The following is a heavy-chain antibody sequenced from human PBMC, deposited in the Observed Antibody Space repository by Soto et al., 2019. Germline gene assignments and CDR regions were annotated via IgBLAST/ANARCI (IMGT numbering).Heavy chain of an antibody. Sequence: QVHLVEAGGGVVQPGKSLRLSCAASGFTFSSYGMHWVRQAPGMRLVWVAIISYDGSNQYYADSVKGRFTISRHNSKNTLYLQMNSLRAEDTAVYYCAKRRQLGDYYYYGMDVWGQGTTVPVSS. V-gene: IGHV3-30*18. CDR3: AKRRQLGDYYYYGMDV. J-gene: IGHJ6*02. CDR1: GFTFSSYG. CDR2: ISYDGSNQ. D-gene: IGHD3-10*01.